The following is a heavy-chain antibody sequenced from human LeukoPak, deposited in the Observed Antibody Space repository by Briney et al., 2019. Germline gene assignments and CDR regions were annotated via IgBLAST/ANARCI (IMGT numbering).Heavy chain of an antibody. J-gene: IGHJ4*02. CDR3: AKLLQEYRRYYYDSSGYYYFDY. V-gene: IGHV3-21*04. D-gene: IGHD3-22*01. CDR2: ITSSSSYI. CDR1: GFTFSTYN. Sequence: PGGSLRLSCAASGFTFSTYNMNWVRQAPGKGLEWVSSITSSSSYIYYADSVKGRFTISRDNSKNTLYLQMNSLRAEDTAVYYCAKLLQEYRRYYYDSSGYYYFDYWGQGTLVTVSS.